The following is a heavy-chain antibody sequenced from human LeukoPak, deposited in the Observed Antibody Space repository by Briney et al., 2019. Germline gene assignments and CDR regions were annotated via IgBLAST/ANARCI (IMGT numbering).Heavy chain of an antibody. V-gene: IGHV4-59*01. D-gene: IGHD3-22*01. CDR3: ARVSTYYYDSSGYLYYFDY. Sequence: SETLSLTCTVSGGSISSYYWSWIRQPPGKGLEWIGYIFYIGSTKYNPSLKSRVSISVDTSKNQFSLKLSSVTAADTAVYYCARVSTYYYDSSGYLYYFDYWGQGTLVTVSS. J-gene: IGHJ4*02. CDR2: IFYIGST. CDR1: GGSISSYY.